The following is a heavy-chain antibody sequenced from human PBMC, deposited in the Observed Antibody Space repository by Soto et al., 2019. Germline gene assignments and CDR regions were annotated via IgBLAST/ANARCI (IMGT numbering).Heavy chain of an antibody. CDR2: ISGSGGST. D-gene: IGHD2-21*01. Sequence: EVQLVESGGGLVQPGGSLRLSCAASGFTFSSYAMSWVRQAPGKGLEWVSAISGSGGSTYYAGSVKGRFTISRDNSKNTQYLQMNSLRAEDTAVYYCAKTFLSALTPNHIPEYFQHWGQGTLVTVSS. CDR1: GFTFSSYA. CDR3: AKTFLSALTPNHIPEYFQH. V-gene: IGHV3-23*04. J-gene: IGHJ1*01.